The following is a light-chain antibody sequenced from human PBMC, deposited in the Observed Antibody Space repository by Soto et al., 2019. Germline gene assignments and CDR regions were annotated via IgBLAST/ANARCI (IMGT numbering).Light chain of an antibody. CDR3: QKYNGAPLT. Sequence: DIQMTQSPSSLSASVGDRVTITCRASQGISIYLAWFQQKPGKVPKLLIYAASTLKSGVPSRFSGSGSGTDFTLTISSLQPEDVAMYYCQKYNGAPLTFGQGTKVEIK. CDR1: QGISIY. V-gene: IGKV1-27*01. J-gene: IGKJ1*01. CDR2: AAS.